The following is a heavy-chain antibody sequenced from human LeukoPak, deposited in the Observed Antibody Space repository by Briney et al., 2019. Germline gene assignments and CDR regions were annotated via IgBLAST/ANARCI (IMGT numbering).Heavy chain of an antibody. CDR2: ISSSSSTI. D-gene: IGHD3-9*01. CDR3: ARDLTYYDILTGSFDP. Sequence: GGSLRLSCAASGFTFSSNSMNWVRQAPGKGLEWVSYISSSSSTIYYADSVKGRFTISRDNAKNSLYLQMNSLRAEDTAVYYCARDLTYYDILTGSFDPWGQGTLVTVSS. V-gene: IGHV3-48*01. CDR1: GFTFSSNS. J-gene: IGHJ5*02.